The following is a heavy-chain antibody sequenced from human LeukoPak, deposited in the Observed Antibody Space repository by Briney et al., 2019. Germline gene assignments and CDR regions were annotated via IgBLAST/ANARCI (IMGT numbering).Heavy chain of an antibody. J-gene: IGHJ4*02. D-gene: IGHD1-26*01. Sequence: SQTLSLTCAVSGGSISSGGYSWSWIRQPPGKGLEWIGYIYHSGSTYYNPSLKSRVTISVDTSKNQFSLKLSSVTAADTAMYFCASRSYSFFHYWGQGTLVTVSS. CDR2: IYHSGST. CDR1: GGSISSGGYS. V-gene: IGHV4-30-2*01. CDR3: ASRSYSFFHY.